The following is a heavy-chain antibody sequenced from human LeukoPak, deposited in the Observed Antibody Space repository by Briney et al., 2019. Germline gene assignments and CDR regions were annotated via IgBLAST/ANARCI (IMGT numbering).Heavy chain of an antibody. V-gene: IGHV4-39*01. CDR3: ARRGIDPVWFGETNFDY. Sequence: PSETLSLTCTVSGGSISSSSYYWGWIRQPPGKGLEWIGSIYYSGSTYYNPSLKSRVTISVDTSKNQFSLKLSSVTAADTAVYYCARRGIDPVWFGETNFDYWGQGTLVTVSS. CDR1: GGSISSSSYY. D-gene: IGHD3-10*01. CDR2: IYYSGST. J-gene: IGHJ4*02.